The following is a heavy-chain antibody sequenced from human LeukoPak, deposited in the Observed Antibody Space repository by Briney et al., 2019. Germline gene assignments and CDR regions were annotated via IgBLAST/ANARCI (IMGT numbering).Heavy chain of an antibody. Sequence: ASLKVSCKASGYTFTSYGISWVRQAPGQGLEWMGWISAYNGNTNYAQKLQGRVTMTTDTSTSTAYMELGSLRSDDTAVYYCARDRRPDYGDYVSYFDYWGQGTLVTVSS. CDR1: GYTFTSYG. J-gene: IGHJ4*02. CDR2: ISAYNGNT. CDR3: ARDRRPDYGDYVSYFDY. V-gene: IGHV1-18*01. D-gene: IGHD4-17*01.